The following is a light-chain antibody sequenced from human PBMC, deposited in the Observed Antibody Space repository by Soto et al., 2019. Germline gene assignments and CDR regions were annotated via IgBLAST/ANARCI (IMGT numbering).Light chain of an antibody. CDR2: EVS. V-gene: IGLV2-14*01. CDR3: SSYTSISSLGI. CDR1: GSDVGSYKY. J-gene: IGLJ1*01. Sequence: QSALTQPASVSGSLGQSITISCTGTGSDVGSYKYVSWYQQHPGKAPKLIIFEVSKRPSGVSDRFSGSKSGNTASLTISGLQAEDEADYFCSSYTSISSLGIFGTGTKVTVL.